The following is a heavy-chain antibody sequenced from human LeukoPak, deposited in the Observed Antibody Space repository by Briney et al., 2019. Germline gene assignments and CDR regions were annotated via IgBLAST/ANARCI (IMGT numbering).Heavy chain of an antibody. CDR3: ARGYYGDPSQVYYFDY. J-gene: IGHJ4*02. CDR1: GFTFSSYW. V-gene: IGHV3-48*04. Sequence: LPGGSLRLSCAASGFTFSSYWMSWVRQAPGKGLEWVSYISSSGSTIYYADSVKGRFTISRDNAKNSLYLQMNSLRAEDTAVYYCARGYYGDPSQVYYFDYWGQGTLVTVSS. CDR2: ISSSGSTI. D-gene: IGHD4-17*01.